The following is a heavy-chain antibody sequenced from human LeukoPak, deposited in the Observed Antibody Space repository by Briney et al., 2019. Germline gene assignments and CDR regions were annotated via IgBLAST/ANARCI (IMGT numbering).Heavy chain of an antibody. CDR2: ISYDGSNK. V-gene: IGHV3-30*18. CDR1: GFTFSSYG. CDR3: AKDHHAFDY. J-gene: IGHJ4*02. Sequence: GGSLRLSCAASGFTFSSYGMHLVRQAPGKGLEWVAVISYDGSNKYYADSVKGRFTISRDNSKNTLYLQMNSLRAEDTAVYYCAKDHHAFDYWGQGTLVTVSS.